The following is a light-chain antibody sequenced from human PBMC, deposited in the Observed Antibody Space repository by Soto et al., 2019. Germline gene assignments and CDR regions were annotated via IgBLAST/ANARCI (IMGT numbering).Light chain of an antibody. CDR3: QSYDSSLSGYVV. Sequence: QSVLTQPPSVSGAPGQTVTISCTGSKSNIGAGDNVHWYRQLPGTAPKLLIYGNSNRPSGVPDRFSGSKSGTSASLAITGLQAEDEADYYCQSYDSSLSGYVVFGGGTKLTVL. V-gene: IGLV1-40*01. J-gene: IGLJ2*01. CDR1: KSNIGAGDN. CDR2: GNS.